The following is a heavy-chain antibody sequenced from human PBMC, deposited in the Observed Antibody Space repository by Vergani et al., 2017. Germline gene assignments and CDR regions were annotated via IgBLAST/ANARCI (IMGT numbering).Heavy chain of an antibody. D-gene: IGHD2-21*02. CDR1: GFTFSSYC. CDR3: ARDKRSAVTANTLGLHKVHMDV. J-gene: IGHJ6*04. Sequence: EVQLVESGGGLVKPGGSLRLSCAASGFTFSSYCMNWVRQAPGKGLEWVSSISSSSSYIYYADSVKGRFTISRDNAKNSLYLQMNSLRAEDTAVYYCARDKRSAVTANTLGLHKVHMDVWGKGTTVTVSS. CDR2: ISSSSSYI. V-gene: IGHV3-21*01.